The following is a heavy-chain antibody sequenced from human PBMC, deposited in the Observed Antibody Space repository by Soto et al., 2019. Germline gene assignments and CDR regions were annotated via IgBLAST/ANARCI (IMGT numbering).Heavy chain of an antibody. Sequence: ASVKVSCKXSGYTFTGYYMHWVRQAPGQGLEWMGWINPNSGGTNYAQKFQGRVTMTRDTSISTAYMELSRLRSDDTAVYYCARGGYDSSGTIDYWGQGTLVTVSS. D-gene: IGHD3-22*01. CDR3: ARGGYDSSGTIDY. V-gene: IGHV1-2*02. J-gene: IGHJ4*02. CDR1: GYTFTGYY. CDR2: INPNSGGT.